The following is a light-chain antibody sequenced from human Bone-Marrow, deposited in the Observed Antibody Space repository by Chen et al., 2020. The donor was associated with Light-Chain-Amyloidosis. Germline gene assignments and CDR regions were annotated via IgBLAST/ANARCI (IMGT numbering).Light chain of an antibody. J-gene: IGKJ4*01. CDR1: QSLLYSSKNKNY. CDR3: QQYYDTPLT. Sequence: DIVMTQSPDSLAVSLGDRATINCKSSQSLLYSSKNKNYLAWYQQKPGQPPKLLIYWASTRESGVPDRFSGSGSGTDFTLTISSLQSEDVALYYCQQYYDTPLTFGGGTKVEI. CDR2: WAS. V-gene: IGKV4-1*01.